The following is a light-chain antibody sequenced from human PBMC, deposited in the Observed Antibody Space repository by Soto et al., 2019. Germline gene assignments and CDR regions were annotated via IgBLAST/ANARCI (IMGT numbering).Light chain of an antibody. CDR1: SGHSSYI. CDR3: ETWDSNPRV. V-gene: IGLV4-60*02. Sequence: QSVLTQSSSASASLGSSVKLTCTLSSGHSSYIIAWHHQQPGKAPRYLMKLEGSGSYNKGSGVPDRFSGSSSGADRYLTISNLQFEDEANYYCETWDSNPRVFGGGTKLAVL. J-gene: IGLJ2*01. CDR2: LEGSGSY.